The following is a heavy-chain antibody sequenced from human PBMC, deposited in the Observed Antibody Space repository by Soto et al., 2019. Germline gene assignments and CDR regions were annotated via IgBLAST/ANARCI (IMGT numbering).Heavy chain of an antibody. CDR1: GYTFTSYG. J-gene: IGHJ4*02. D-gene: IGHD1-7*01. V-gene: IGHV1-18*01. Sequence: QVQLVQSGTEVRKPGASVKVSCKASGYTFTSYGINWVRQAPGQGLEWMGWISGYNGNTDYVQRLQDRVTMTTDTSTRTAYMELRNLRSDDSAVDYCARTVLKLRGLDYWGQGTLVTVSS. CDR2: ISGYNGNT. CDR3: ARTVLKLRGLDY.